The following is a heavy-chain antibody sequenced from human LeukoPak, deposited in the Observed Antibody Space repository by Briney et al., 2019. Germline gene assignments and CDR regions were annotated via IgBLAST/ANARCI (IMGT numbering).Heavy chain of an antibody. Sequence: PSETLSLTCTVSGGSISSYFWSWIRQPPGKGLEWIGYVYYSGSTNYNPSLKSRVTISVDTSKKQFSLNLRSVTAADTAVYYCARGSSSSWVDYWGQGTLVTVSS. J-gene: IGHJ4*02. CDR3: ARGSSSSWVDY. CDR1: GGSISSYF. CDR2: VYYSGST. V-gene: IGHV4-59*01. D-gene: IGHD6-6*01.